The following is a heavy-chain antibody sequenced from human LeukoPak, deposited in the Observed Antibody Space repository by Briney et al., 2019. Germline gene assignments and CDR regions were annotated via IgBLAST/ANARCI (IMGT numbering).Heavy chain of an antibody. CDR3: AREDCSGGDCYTFDI. Sequence: PSETLSLTCAVYGGSFSGYYWSWIRQPPRKGLELIGEINHSGNTNYSPSLKSRATISVDTSKNQFSLKLNSVTAADTAVYFCAREDCSGGDCYTFDIWGRGTMVTVS. V-gene: IGHV4-34*01. CDR2: INHSGNT. J-gene: IGHJ3*02. D-gene: IGHD2-15*01. CDR1: GGSFSGYY.